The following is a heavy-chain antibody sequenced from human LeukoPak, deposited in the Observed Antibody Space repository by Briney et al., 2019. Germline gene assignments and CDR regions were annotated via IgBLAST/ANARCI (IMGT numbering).Heavy chain of an antibody. Sequence: GGSLRLSCAASGFTFSSYNMNWVRQAPGKGLEWVSDIGGSGGTIYYADSVKGRFTISRDNAKNSLYLQMNSLRDEDTAVYYCARDGGSYYLQDGPWFDPWGQGTLVTVSS. CDR1: GFTFSSYN. J-gene: IGHJ5*02. CDR3: ARDGGSYYLQDGPWFDP. CDR2: IGGSGGTI. V-gene: IGHV3-48*02. D-gene: IGHD1-26*01.